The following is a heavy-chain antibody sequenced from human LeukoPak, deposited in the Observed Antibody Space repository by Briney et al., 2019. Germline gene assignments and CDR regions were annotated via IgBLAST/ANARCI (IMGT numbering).Heavy chain of an antibody. CDR2: IYYSGST. CDR3: ATFGGIGYCSGGSCFDAFDI. Sequence: SETLSLTCTVSGGSISSYYWSWIRQPPGKGLEWIGYIYYSGSTNYNPSLKSRVTISVDTSKNQFSLKLSSVTAADTAVYYCATFGGIGYCSGGSCFDAFDIWGQGTMVTVSS. D-gene: IGHD2-15*01. J-gene: IGHJ3*02. CDR1: GGSISSYY. V-gene: IGHV4-59*01.